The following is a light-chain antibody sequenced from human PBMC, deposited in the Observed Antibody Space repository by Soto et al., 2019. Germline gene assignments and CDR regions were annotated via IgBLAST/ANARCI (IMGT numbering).Light chain of an antibody. Sequence: DVQLTQSPSFLSASVGDRVTISCRASQAINSFLAWYQQKPGKAPNLLISAESILRAGVPSRFSGSGSWTEFTLTISSLQPEDFATYYCQHHNNYPLTFGGGTKVDVK. J-gene: IGKJ4*01. CDR3: QHHNNYPLT. CDR1: QAINSF. CDR2: AES. V-gene: IGKV1-9*01.